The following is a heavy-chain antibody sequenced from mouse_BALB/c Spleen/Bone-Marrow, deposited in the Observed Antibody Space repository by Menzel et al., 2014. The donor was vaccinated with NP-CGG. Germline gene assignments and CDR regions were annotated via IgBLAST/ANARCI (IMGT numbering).Heavy chain of an antibody. Sequence: EVKLMESGGGLVKPGGSLKLSCAVSGFTFXDYYMYWVRQNPEKRLEWVATINDGGSYTYYPGSVKGRFTLSRDNAKNNLYLQMSSLKSEDTAMYYCARDGNFAMDYWGQGTSVTVSS. CDR3: ARDGNFAMDY. D-gene: IGHD2-1*01. CDR1: GFTFXDYY. V-gene: IGHV5-4*02. J-gene: IGHJ4*01. CDR2: INDGGSYT.